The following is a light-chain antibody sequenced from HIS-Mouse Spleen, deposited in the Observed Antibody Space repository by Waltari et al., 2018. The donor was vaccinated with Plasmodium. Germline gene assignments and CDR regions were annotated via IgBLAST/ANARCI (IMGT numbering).Light chain of an antibody. Sequence: SYELKQPPSVPVSPAQPARTTCLGDALPKKHLNWYQQKSGQAPVLVIFEKSKGPSGIPGGFSGSASGTMATLTISGAQVGDEANYYFYSTDSSGNHRVFGGGTRRTVL. V-gene: IGLV3-10*01. CDR3: YSTDSSGNHRV. CDR1: ALPKKH. CDR2: EKS. J-gene: IGLJ3*02.